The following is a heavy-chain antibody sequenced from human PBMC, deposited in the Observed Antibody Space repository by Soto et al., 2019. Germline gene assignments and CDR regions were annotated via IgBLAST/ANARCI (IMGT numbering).Heavy chain of an antibody. J-gene: IGHJ4*02. D-gene: IGHD2-15*01. CDR1: GFTFNNFA. V-gene: IGHV3-23*01. CDR3: AKHEGYCSRGACYFDY. Sequence: GGSLRLSCAASGFTFNNFAMSWVRQAPGKGLEWVSGINDRGIIPYYADSVKGRFTISRDNSKNTLYLQMNGLRAEDTAVYYCAKHEGYCSRGACYFDYWGQGTPVTVSS. CDR2: INDRGIIP.